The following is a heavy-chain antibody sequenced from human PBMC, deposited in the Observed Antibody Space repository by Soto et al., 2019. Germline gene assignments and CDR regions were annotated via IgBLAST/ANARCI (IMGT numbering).Heavy chain of an antibody. V-gene: IGHV3-7*01. CDR2: IKQDGSEK. D-gene: IGHD6-13*01. J-gene: IGHJ4*02. CDR3: AKDRTISSSWQGDFDY. CDR1: GFTFSSYW. Sequence: PGGSLRLSCAASGFTFSSYWMSWVRQAPGKGLEWVANIKQDGSEKYYVDSVKGRFTISRDNSKNTLYLQMNSLRAEDTAVYYCAKDRTISSSWQGDFDYWGQGTLVTVSS.